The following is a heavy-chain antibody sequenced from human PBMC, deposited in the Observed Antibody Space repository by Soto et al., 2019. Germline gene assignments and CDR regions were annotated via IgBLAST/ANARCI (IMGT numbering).Heavy chain of an antibody. J-gene: IGHJ4*02. D-gene: IGHD1-26*01. Sequence: SATLSLTCAVYGWSFSWYCWSWIRQPPGKGLEWIGEINHSGSTNYNPSLKSRVTISVDTSKNQFSLKLSSVTAADTAVYYCARGLGDGHNFGTRFDYWGQGTLVTVSS. V-gene: IGHV4-34*01. CDR1: GWSFSWYC. CDR3: ARGLGDGHNFGTRFDY. CDR2: INHSGST.